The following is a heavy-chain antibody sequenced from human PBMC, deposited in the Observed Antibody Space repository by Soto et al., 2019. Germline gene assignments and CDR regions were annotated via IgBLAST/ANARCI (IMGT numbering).Heavy chain of an antibody. CDR3: AWGSGSSYWVDP. J-gene: IGHJ5*02. CDR1: GYTFTSYG. V-gene: IGHV1-18*01. CDR2: TSAYNGNT. Sequence: QVQLVQSGAEVKKPGASVKVSCKASGYTFTSYGIPWVRQAPGQGREWRGWTSAYNGNTNYAKKLKGRVTMTTNTSASPGYRELRILISDDTAVYYCAWGSGSSYWVDPWGQGTLVTVSS. D-gene: IGHD1-26*01.